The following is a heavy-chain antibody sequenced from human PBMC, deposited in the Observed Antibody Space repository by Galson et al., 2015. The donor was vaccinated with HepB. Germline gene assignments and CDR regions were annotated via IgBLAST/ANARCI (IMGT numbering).Heavy chain of an antibody. Sequence: SVKVSCKASGGTFSSYAISWVRQAPGQGLEWMGGIIPIFGTANYAQKFQGRVTITADESTSTAYMELSSLRSEDTAVYYCARAAKDRDSSAPPLYYYYMDVWGKGTTVTVSS. CDR3: ARAAKDRDSSAPPLYYYYMDV. CDR1: GGTFSSYA. D-gene: IGHD3-22*01. V-gene: IGHV1-69*13. J-gene: IGHJ6*03. CDR2: IIPIFGTA.